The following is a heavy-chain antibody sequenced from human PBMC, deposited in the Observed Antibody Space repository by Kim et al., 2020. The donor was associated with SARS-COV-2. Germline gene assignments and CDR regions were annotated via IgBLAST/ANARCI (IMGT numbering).Heavy chain of an antibody. CDR3: ARRHDYDSGSHHFVDH. CDR2: IYYSGTT. J-gene: IGHJ5*02. CDR1: GGSISSSSSW. V-gene: IGHV4-39*01. D-gene: IGHD2-15*01. Sequence: SETLSLTCLVSGGSISSSSSWWDWIRQAPGKGPEGIGTIYYSGTTHYNPSLQSRVTLSVDTSRNQFSLRLTSVTAAETAVFYWARRHDYDSGSHHFVDHWGQGTLVTVSS.